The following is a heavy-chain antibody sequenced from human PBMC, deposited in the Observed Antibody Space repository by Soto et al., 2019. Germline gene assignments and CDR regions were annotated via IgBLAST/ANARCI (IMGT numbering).Heavy chain of an antibody. V-gene: IGHV3-23*01. CDR1: GFSFSSYA. J-gene: IGHJ4*02. D-gene: IGHD6-19*01. Sequence: EVQLLESGGGLVQPGGSLRLSCAASGFSFSSYAMNWVRQAPGKGLEWVPVISGSGDSTSYADSVKGRFTISRDNSKNTLYLQMISLRAEDTAVYYCARRSSGWYFDYWGQGTLVIVSS. CDR3: ARRSSGWYFDY. CDR2: ISGSGDST.